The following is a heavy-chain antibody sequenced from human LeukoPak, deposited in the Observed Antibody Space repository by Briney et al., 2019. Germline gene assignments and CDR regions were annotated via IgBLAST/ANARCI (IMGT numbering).Heavy chain of an antibody. D-gene: IGHD3-3*01. Sequence: SETLSLTCSVSGSSVSCDEYYWSWVRQHPGKGLEWIGYVYYGGSSYYIPSLESRVSMSVEVSKNQFSLELRSVTAADTAVYYCARVKVLRFLEWFLDFWGQGALVTVSS. CDR2: VYYGGSS. V-gene: IGHV4-31*03. CDR1: GSSVSCDEYY. CDR3: ARVKVLRFLEWFLDF. J-gene: IGHJ4*02.